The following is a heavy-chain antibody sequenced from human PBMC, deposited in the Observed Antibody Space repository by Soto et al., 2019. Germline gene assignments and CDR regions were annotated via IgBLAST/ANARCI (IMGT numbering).Heavy chain of an antibody. CDR2: ISGSGGST. CDR1: GFTFSSYA. CDR3: AKNYRSSWYYFDY. J-gene: IGHJ4*02. Sequence: EVQLLESGGGLVQPGGSLRLSCAASGFTFSSYAMSWVRQAPGKGLEWVSAISGSGGSTYYADSVKGRFTISRDNSKNTLYLQMNSRRADDTAVYYCAKNYRSSWYYFDYWGQGTLVTVSS. D-gene: IGHD6-13*01. V-gene: IGHV3-23*01.